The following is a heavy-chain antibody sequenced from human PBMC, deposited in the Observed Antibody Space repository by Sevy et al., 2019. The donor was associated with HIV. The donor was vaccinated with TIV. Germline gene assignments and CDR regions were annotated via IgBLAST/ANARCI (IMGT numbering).Heavy chain of an antibody. J-gene: IGHJ4*02. D-gene: IGHD1-26*01. CDR1: GVTTEDYG. V-gene: IGHV3-20*04. Sequence: GGSLRLSCAGSGVTTEDYGMNWVRQVRGKGLEWVSGIYWNGGSTAYADSVKGRFTISRDNAKRSLYLQMNSLRVDDTALYYCVRAFSATYSAYFDYWGQGALVTVSS. CDR3: VRAFSATYSAYFDY. CDR2: IYWNGGST.